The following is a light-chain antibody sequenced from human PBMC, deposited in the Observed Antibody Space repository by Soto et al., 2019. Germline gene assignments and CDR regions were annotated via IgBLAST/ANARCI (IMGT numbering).Light chain of an antibody. CDR2: WAS. CDR1: QSVLHSNNKDY. Sequence: DIVMTQSPDSLAVSLGERATINCKSSQSVLHSNNKDYLAWYQHKPGQPPKLLIYWASTREFGVPDRFSGSGSGTDFTLTISSLQAEDVAVYYCQQHYNTPLTFGGGTKVEIK. CDR3: QQHYNTPLT. J-gene: IGKJ4*01. V-gene: IGKV4-1*01.